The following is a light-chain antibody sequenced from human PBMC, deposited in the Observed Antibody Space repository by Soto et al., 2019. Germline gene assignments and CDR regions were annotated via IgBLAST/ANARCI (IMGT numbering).Light chain of an antibody. CDR3: CSYAGSGTFYV. V-gene: IGLV2-14*03. CDR1: THSDIGDL. CDR2: AVT. Sequence: QSALTQPASVSGSPGQSITISCTGTTHSDIGDLVSWYERHPGSAPKLIIYAVTNRPSGISNRFSGSKSGNTASLTISGLQAEDEADFYCCSYAGSGTFYVFGSGTKLTVL. J-gene: IGLJ1*01.